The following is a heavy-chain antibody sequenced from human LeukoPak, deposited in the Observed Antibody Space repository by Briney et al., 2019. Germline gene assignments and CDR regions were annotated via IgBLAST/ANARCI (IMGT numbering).Heavy chain of an antibody. D-gene: IGHD3/OR15-3a*01. J-gene: IGHJ4*02. CDR3: ATLDWGPDH. CDR2: INQDGSAK. CDR1: GFTVSRNY. V-gene: IGHV3-7*01. Sequence: GGSLRHSCAASGFTVSRNYMSWVRQAPGKGPEWVANINQDGSAKYYVDSVKGRFNISRDNANKSLFLQMNSLRVEDTAVYYCATLDWGPDHWGQGTLVTVSS.